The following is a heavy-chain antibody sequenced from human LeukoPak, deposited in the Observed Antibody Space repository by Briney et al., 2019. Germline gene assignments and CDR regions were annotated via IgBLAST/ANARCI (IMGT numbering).Heavy chain of an antibody. V-gene: IGHV4-4*07. CDR3: ARDSGLTTGPFDI. D-gene: IGHD1-14*01. Sequence: SETLSLTCTVSSGSISSHYWSWIRQPAGKGLEWIGRIYISGSTTYSPSLKSRLTLSLDTSKNQFSLNLSSVTAADTAVYYCARDSGLTTGPFDIWGQGTMVTVSS. J-gene: IGHJ3*02. CDR1: SGSISSHY. CDR2: IYISGST.